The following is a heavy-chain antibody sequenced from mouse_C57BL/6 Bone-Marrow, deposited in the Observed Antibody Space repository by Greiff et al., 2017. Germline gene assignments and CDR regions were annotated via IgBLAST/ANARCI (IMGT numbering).Heavy chain of an antibody. Sequence: EVKLLQSGPELVKPGASVKISCKSSGYSFTDYNMNWVKQSNGKSLEWIGVTNPNYGTTSYNQKFKGKAPLTVDPSSSNAYMQHNSLTAEVSAVYYCARKLSVYGSSPDYAMDYWGQGTSVTVSS. CDR2: TNPNYGTT. J-gene: IGHJ4*01. V-gene: IGHV1-39*01. D-gene: IGHD1-1*01. CDR1: GYSFTDYN. CDR3: ARKLSVYGSSPDYAMDY.